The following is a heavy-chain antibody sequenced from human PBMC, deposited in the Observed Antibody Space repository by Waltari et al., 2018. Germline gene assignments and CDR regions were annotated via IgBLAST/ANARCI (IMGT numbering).Heavy chain of an antibody. V-gene: IGHV4-34*02. CDR3: ARGHYGAINYGFDS. CDR2: ISHSGTA. J-gene: IGHJ4*02. Sequence: QVQLQQWGAGLLKPSETLSLTCAVYGGSLTNYYWSWIRQSPGKGLEWIGEISHSGTAQYHPSVRSRVTMSVDTSQNQFSLTLRSVTAADTAVYYGARGHYGAINYGFDSWGQGTQVTVSS. D-gene: IGHD4-17*01. CDR1: GGSLTNYY.